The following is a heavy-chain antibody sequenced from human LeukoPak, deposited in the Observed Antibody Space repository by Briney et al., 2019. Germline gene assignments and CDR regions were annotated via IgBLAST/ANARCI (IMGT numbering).Heavy chain of an antibody. V-gene: IGHV1-46*02. J-gene: IGHJ4*02. CDR3: AGSPGPYDSRGY. CDR2: INPSGNSP. Sequence: HEASVKVSCKASGDTFNSYYMHWVRQAPGQGLDWMGIINPSGNSPSYAQKFQGRVTMTRDRSTTSVYMELSSLRSEDTAVYYCAGSPGPYDSRGYWGQGTLVTVSS. D-gene: IGHD3-22*01. CDR1: GDTFNSYY.